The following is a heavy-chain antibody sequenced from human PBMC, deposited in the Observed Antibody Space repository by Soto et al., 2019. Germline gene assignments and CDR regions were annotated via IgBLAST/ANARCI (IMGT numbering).Heavy chain of an antibody. J-gene: IGHJ1*01. D-gene: IGHD2-2*01. V-gene: IGHV4-59*01. Sequence: QVQLQESGPGLVKPSETLSLTCTVSGGSISSYYWSWIRQPPGKGLEWIGYIYYSGSTNYNPSLKSRXXIXVXXSKNQFSLKLSSVTAADTAVYYCERVIEHQGYFQHWGQGTLVTVSS. CDR1: GGSISSYY. CDR2: IYYSGST. CDR3: ERVIEHQGYFQH.